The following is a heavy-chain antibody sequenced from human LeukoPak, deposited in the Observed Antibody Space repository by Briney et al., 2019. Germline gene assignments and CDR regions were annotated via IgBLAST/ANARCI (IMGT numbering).Heavy chain of an antibody. V-gene: IGHV3-30*04. Sequence: GGSLRLSCAASGFTFSSYVMHWVRQAPGKGLEWVAIISYDGSNEYYADSVKGRFTISRDNAKNSLYLQMNSLRAEDTAVYYCARDKGGITIFGVVPDLFDYWGQGTLVTVSS. J-gene: IGHJ4*02. D-gene: IGHD3-3*01. CDR2: ISYDGSNE. CDR3: ARDKGGITIFGVVPDLFDY. CDR1: GFTFSSYV.